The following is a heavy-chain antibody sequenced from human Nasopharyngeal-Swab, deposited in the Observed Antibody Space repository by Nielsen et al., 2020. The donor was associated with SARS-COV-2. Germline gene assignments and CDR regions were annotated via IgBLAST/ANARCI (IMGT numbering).Heavy chain of an antibody. V-gene: IGHV3-11*04. Sequence: GESLKISCAASGFTFSDYYMSWIRQAPGKGLEWVSYISSSGSTIYYADSVKGRFTISRDNAKNSLYLQMNSLRAEDTAVYYCARDERGWFGELFVLDYWGQGTLVTVSS. CDR2: ISSSGSTI. CDR3: ARDERGWFGELFVLDY. CDR1: GFTFSDYY. D-gene: IGHD3-10*01. J-gene: IGHJ4*02.